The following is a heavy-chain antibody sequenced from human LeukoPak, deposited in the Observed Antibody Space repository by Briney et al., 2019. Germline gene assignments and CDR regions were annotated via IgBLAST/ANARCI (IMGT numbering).Heavy chain of an antibody. V-gene: IGHV3-23*01. CDR1: GFTFSDYA. CDR3: AKGGPQFFDY. D-gene: IGHD5-24*01. CDR2: ISGSGGST. Sequence: GGSLRLSCAVSGFTFSDYAMSWVRQAPGKGLEWVSTISGSGGSTYSADSAKGRFTISRDNSRNTLYLQMNSLRAEDTAIYYCAKGGPQFFDYWGQGTLVTVSS. J-gene: IGHJ4*02.